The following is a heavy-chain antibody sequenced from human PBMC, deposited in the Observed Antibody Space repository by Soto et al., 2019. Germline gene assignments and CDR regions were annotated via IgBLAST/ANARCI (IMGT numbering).Heavy chain of an antibody. CDR3: ARGSWDDVSGHYYIDV. CDR1: GDSVSRDSAA. D-gene: IGHD5-12*01. J-gene: IGHJ6*03. Sequence: QVQLQQSGPGLVKPSQSLSLTCAISGDSVSRDSAAWNWIRQTPSRGLEWLGRIYYRSKWLNTYEVSVNSRITISPDTSKNQFSLQLSSVTTEDTAVYYCARGSWDDVSGHYYIDVLDEGTTVTVSS. CDR2: IYYRSKWLN. V-gene: IGHV6-1*02.